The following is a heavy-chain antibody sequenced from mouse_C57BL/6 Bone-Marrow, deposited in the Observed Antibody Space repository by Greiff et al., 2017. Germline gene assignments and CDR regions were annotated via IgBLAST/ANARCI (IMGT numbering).Heavy chain of an antibody. CDR3: ARSRLLPLAY. CDR1: GYTFTDYY. CDR2: INPYNGGT. J-gene: IGHJ3*01. Sequence: VQLQQSGPVLVKPGASVKMSCKASGYTFTDYYMNWVKQSHGKSLKWIGVINPYNGGTSYNQKFKGKATLTVDKSSSTAYMELNSLTSEDSAVYYCARSRLLPLAYWGQGTLVTVSA. D-gene: IGHD2-3*01. V-gene: IGHV1-19*01.